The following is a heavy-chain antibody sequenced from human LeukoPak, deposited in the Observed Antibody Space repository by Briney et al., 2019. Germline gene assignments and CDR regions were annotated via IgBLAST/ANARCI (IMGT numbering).Heavy chain of an antibody. CDR3: AKVHSGSYLRIDY. Sequence: PGGSLRLSCAASGFTFSSYGMHWVRQAPGKGLEWVAVISYDGSNKYYADSVKGRFTISRDNSKTTLYLQMNSLRAEDTAVYYCAKVHSGSYLRIDYWGQGTLVTVSS. V-gene: IGHV3-30*18. CDR2: ISYDGSNK. D-gene: IGHD1-26*01. CDR1: GFTFSSYG. J-gene: IGHJ4*02.